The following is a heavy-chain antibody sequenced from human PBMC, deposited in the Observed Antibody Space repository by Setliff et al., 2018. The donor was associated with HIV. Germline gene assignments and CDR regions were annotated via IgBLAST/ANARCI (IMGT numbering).Heavy chain of an antibody. CDR1: GGTFSSYA. Sequence: ASVKVSCKASGGTFSSYAINWVRQAPGQGLEWMGGIIPIFGTANYAQKFQGRVTITTDESTSTVYMELSRLRSEDTAVYYCAKEGGGAFDIWGQGTMVTVSS. CDR3: AKEGGGAFDI. CDR2: IIPIFGTA. D-gene: IGHD2-15*01. J-gene: IGHJ3*02. V-gene: IGHV1-69*05.